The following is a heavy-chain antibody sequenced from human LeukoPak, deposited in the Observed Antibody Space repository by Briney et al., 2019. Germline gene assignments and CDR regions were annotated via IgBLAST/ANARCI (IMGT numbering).Heavy chain of an antibody. D-gene: IGHD6-13*01. CDR3: ASAEPRGIIWYPY. V-gene: IGHV4-59*12. CDR1: GGSMSSYY. CDR2: IYYSGST. J-gene: IGHJ4*02. Sequence: PSETLSLTCSVSGGSMSSYYWSWIRQPPGRGLEWIGYIYYSGSTNYNPSLKSRVTMSVDKSKNQFSLKLSSVTAADTAVYYCASAEPRGIIWYPYWGQGTLVTVSS.